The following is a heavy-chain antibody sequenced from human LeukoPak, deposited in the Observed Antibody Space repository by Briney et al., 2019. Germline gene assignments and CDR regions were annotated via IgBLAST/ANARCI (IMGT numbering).Heavy chain of an antibody. CDR1: GGSISSYY. CDR3: ARASYSYDISGWVPFDY. V-gene: IGHV4-59*08. D-gene: IGHD3-22*01. J-gene: IGHJ4*02. Sequence: SETLSLTCTVSGGSISSYYWSWIRQPPGKGLEWIGYIYYSGSTKYNPSLKSRVTISLDTSKNQFSLKLSSVTAADTAVYYCARASYSYDISGWVPFDYWGQGTLVTVSS. CDR2: IYYSGST.